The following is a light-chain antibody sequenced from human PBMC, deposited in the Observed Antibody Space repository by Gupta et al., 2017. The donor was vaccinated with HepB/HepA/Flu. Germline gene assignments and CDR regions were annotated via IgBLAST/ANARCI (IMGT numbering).Light chain of an antibody. Sequence: SDLTQPASVSGSPGQSITVSCAGTGTHVIYYTHVSWYQQHPGKAPKLIIYDADNRPSGVSNRFTGFQSGESSSLTISGLQAEDEADYYCSAYTASSTVVFGGGTKLTVL. CDR3: SAYTASSTVV. J-gene: IGLJ2*01. CDR1: GTHVIYYTH. CDR2: DAD. V-gene: IGLV2-14*01.